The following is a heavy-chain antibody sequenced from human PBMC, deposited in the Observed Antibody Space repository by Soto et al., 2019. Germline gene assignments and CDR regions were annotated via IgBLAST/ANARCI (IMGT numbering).Heavy chain of an antibody. J-gene: IGHJ4*02. D-gene: IGHD3-9*01. CDR3: ASDNDYDNFTGYPVY. CDR1: GFTFSSYG. V-gene: IGHV3-33*01. CDR2: IWYDGSNK. Sequence: GGSLRLSCAASGFTFSSYGMHWVRQAPGKGLEWVAVIWYDGSNKYYADSVKGRFTISRDNSKNTLYLQMNSLRAEDTAVYYCASDNDYDNFTGYPVYWGQGTLVTVSS.